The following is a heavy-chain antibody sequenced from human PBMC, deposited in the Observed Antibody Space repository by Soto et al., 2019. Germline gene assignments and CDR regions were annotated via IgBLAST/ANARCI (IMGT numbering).Heavy chain of an antibody. D-gene: IGHD1-20*01. CDR2: IYSGDST. CDR1: GFTVNSKA. Sequence: PGGSMRVSCAASGFTVNSKARSWVRQAPGKGLQWVSVIYSGDSTYYADSVKGRFTISRDKSKNTLYLQMNGLRVEDTAVYYCARDIPFRYNTPWGLGTLVTVSS. V-gene: IGHV3-66*01. J-gene: IGHJ5*02. CDR3: ARDIPFRYNTP.